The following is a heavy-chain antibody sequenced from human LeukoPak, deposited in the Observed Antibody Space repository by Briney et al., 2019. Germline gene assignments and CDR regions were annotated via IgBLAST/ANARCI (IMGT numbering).Heavy chain of an antibody. CDR2: INWNGGRT. D-gene: IGHD3-10*01. V-gene: IGHV3-20*04. CDR1: GFTFDDYG. CDR3: ARGYGSGSYLY. Sequence: GGSLRLSCAASGFTFDDYGMSWVRQAPGKGLEWGSGINWNGGRTGYADSVKGRSTISRDNAKNSLYLQMNSLRAEDTALYYCARGYGSGSYLYWGQGTLVSVSS. J-gene: IGHJ4*02.